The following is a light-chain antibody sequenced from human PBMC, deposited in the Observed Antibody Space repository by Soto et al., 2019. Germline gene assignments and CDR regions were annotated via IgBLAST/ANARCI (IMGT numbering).Light chain of an antibody. CDR1: QGISKY. V-gene: IGKV1-27*01. Sequence: DVEMTQSPSSLSASLGDRVTITCRASQGISKYLAWYQQKPGKVPRLLIYLASTLQSGVPSRFSGSGSGTDFILTISSLQPEDVATYYCQKYNPAPWTFGQGTKVEIK. CDR3: QKYNPAPWT. J-gene: IGKJ1*01. CDR2: LAS.